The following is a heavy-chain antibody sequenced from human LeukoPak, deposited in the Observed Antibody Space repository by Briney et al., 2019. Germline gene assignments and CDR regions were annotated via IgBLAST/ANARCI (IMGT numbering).Heavy chain of an antibody. CDR1: GFTFSSYW. V-gene: IGHV3-7*01. CDR3: ARDGTPHTEAFDI. D-gene: IGHD1/OR15-1a*01. CDR2: IKQDGSEK. J-gene: IGHJ3*02. Sequence: PGGSLRLSCAASGFTFSSYWMSWVRQAPGKGLEWVANIKQDGSEKYYEDSVKGRFTISRDDAKNSLYLQMNSLRAEDTAVYYCARDGTPHTEAFDIWGQGTMVTVSS.